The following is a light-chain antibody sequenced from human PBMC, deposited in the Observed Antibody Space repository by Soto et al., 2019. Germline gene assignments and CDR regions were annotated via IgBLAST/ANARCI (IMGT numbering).Light chain of an antibody. CDR1: QSVSSSY. CDR3: QQYGSSSWT. Sequence: EIVLTQSPGTLSLSPGEGATLSCRASQSVSSSYLTWYQQKPGQAPRLLIYGASNRATGIPDGFSGSGSGTDFTLTISRLEPEDFVVYYCQQYGSSSWTFGQGTKVEIK. V-gene: IGKV3-20*01. J-gene: IGKJ1*01. CDR2: GAS.